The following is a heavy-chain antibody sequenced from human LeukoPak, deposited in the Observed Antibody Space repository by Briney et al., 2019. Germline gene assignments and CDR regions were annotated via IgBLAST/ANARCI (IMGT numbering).Heavy chain of an antibody. J-gene: IGHJ5*02. CDR2: IYHSGST. V-gene: IGHV4-38-2*02. CDR3: ARDGDPYDFWSGYPTYNWFDP. D-gene: IGHD3-3*01. CDR1: GYSISSGHY. Sequence: SETPSLTCTVSGYSISSGHYWGWIRQPPGKGLEWIGSIYHSGSTYYNASLKSRATISVDTSKNTFSLKLSSVTAADTAVYYCARDGDPYDFWSGYPTYNWFDPWGQGTLVTVSS.